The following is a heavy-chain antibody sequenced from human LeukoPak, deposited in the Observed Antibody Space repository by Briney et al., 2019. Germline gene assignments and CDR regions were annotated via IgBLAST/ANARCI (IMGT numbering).Heavy chain of an antibody. J-gene: IGHJ4*02. CDR2: ICVSGGST. V-gene: IGHV3-23*01. Sequence: GGSLRLSCAASGFTFSSYAMSWVRQAPGKGLEWVSAICVSGGSTYYADSVKGRFTISRDNSKNTLYLQMNSLRAEDTDVYYCAKVRAGPFDYWGQGTLVTVSS. CDR3: AKVRAGPFDY. CDR1: GFTFSSYA. D-gene: IGHD6-13*01.